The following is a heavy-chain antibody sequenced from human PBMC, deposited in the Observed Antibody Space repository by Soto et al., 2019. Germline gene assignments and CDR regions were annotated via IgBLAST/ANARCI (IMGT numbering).Heavy chain of an antibody. J-gene: IGHJ6*02. CDR2: IYYSGST. D-gene: IGHD7-27*01. Sequence: KPSETLSLTCTVSGGSISSYYWSWIRQPPGKGLEWIGYIYYSGSTNYNPSLKSRVTISVDTSKNQFSLKLSSVTAADTAVYYCARDRTWDYYGMDVWGQGTTVTVSS. CDR1: GGSISSYY. V-gene: IGHV4-59*01. CDR3: ARDRTWDYYGMDV.